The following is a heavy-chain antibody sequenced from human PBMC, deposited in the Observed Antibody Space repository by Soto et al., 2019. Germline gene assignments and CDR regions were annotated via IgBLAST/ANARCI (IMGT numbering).Heavy chain of an antibody. D-gene: IGHD6-19*01. J-gene: IGHJ4*02. CDR1: GYSITNGYY. Sequence: SETLSLTCAVSGYSITNGYYWGWIRQPPGMGLEWIGSIYHSGSTSYNPSLRSRVTISVVTSKNQFSLKLRSVTAADTAVYYCARSYSSGWEFDYWGQGTQVTVSS. CDR3: ARSYSSGWEFDY. V-gene: IGHV4-38-2*01. CDR2: IYHSGST.